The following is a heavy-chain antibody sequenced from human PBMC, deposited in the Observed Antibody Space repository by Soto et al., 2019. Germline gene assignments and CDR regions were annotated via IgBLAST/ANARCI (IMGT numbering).Heavy chain of an antibody. CDR1: GYTFTSYG. Sequence: ASVKVSCKASGYTFTSYGISWVRQAPGQGLEWMGWISSYNGNTNYAQKVQGRVTMTTDTSTSTTYMELRSLRSDDTAVYYRARGPRYCRTTSCFSGVTWFDPWGQGTLVTVSS. J-gene: IGHJ5*02. CDR3: ARGPRYCRTTSCFSGVTWFDP. CDR2: ISSYNGNT. V-gene: IGHV1-18*04. D-gene: IGHD2-2*01.